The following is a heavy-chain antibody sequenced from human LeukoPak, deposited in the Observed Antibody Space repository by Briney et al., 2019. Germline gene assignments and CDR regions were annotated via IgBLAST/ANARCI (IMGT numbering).Heavy chain of an antibody. CDR3: ARGANWNYDY. CDR2: IHYSGST. J-gene: IGHJ4*02. V-gene: IGHV4-39*07. CDR1: GGSISSSSYY. D-gene: IGHD1-7*01. Sequence: PSETLSLTCTVSGGSISSSSYYWGWIRQPPGKGLEWIGSIHYSGSTNYNPSLKSRVTISVDTSKNQFSLKLSSVTAADTAVYYCARGANWNYDYWGQGTLVTVSS.